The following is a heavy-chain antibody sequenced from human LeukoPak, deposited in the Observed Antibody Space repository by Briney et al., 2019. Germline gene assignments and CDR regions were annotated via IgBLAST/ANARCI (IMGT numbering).Heavy chain of an antibody. V-gene: IGHV1-18*01. CDR1: GYTFSSYG. CDR2: ISAYNGNT. CDR3: ARAGSITIFGVVVAHNWFDP. D-gene: IGHD3-3*01. Sequence: ASVKVSCKASGYTFSSYGVSWVRQAPGQGLDWMGWISAYNGNTNYAQKLQGRVTMTTDTSTSTAYMQLRSLRSDDTAVYYCARAGSITIFGVVVAHNWFDPWGQGTLVTVSS. J-gene: IGHJ5*02.